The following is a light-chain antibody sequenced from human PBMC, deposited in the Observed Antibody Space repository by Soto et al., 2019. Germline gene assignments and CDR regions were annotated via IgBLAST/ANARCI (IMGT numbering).Light chain of an antibody. V-gene: IGLV2-14*03. CDR3: ISYTTASTSYV. CDR2: DVS. CDR1: SSDVGLYNY. J-gene: IGLJ1*01. Sequence: QSALTQPASVSGSPGQSITISCTGTSSDVGLYNYVSWYQQYPGKAPKLMIFDVSNRPSGVSNRFSASKSGNTASLTISGLQAEDEADYYCISYTTASTSYVFATGTKLTVL.